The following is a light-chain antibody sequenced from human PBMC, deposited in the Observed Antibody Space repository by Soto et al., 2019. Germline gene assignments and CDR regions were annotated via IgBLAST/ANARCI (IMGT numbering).Light chain of an antibody. CDR1: SSNIGAGYD. V-gene: IGLV1-40*01. Sequence: QAVVTQPLSVSGAPGQRVTISCTGSSSNIGAGYDVHWYQQLPGTAPKLLIYGNSNRPSGVPDRFSGSKSGTSASLAITGLQAEDEADYYCQSYDSSLSGYVFGTGTKLTVL. CDR3: QSYDSSLSGYV. J-gene: IGLJ1*01. CDR2: GNS.